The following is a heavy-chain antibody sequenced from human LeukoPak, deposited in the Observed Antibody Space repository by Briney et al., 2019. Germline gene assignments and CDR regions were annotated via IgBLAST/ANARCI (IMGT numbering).Heavy chain of an antibody. CDR2: ISGDGTIR. CDR3: SRSQFDY. CDR1: GFPFSSYW. Sequence: PGGSLRLSCEPSGFPFSSYWMLWVRQAPGKGLVWVSHISGDGTIRTYADFVRGRFTISRDNTKNILYLQMNSLRVEDTAIYFCSRSQFDYWGQGVLVTVSS. V-gene: IGHV3-74*03. J-gene: IGHJ4*02.